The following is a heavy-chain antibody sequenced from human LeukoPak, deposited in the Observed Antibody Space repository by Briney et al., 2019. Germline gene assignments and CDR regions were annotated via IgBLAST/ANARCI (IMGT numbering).Heavy chain of an antibody. V-gene: IGHV1-8*03. CDR3: ARRRRYYDFWSGLEGDWFDP. CDR2: ISPNSGNT. D-gene: IGHD3-3*01. CDR1: GYTFTSYD. J-gene: IGHJ5*02. Sequence: ASVKVSCKASGYTFTSYDINWVRQATGQGLEWMGWISPNSGNTGYAQKFQGRVTITRNTSISTAYMELSSLRSEDTAVYYCARRRRYYDFWSGLEGDWFDPWGQGTLVTVSS.